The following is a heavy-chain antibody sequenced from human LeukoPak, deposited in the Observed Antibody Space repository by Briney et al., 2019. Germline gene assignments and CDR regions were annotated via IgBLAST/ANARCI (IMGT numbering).Heavy chain of an antibody. CDR1: GYSFTNYW. Sequence: GESLNISCRVSGYSFTNYWIGWVRQMPGQGLEWMGIIYTGDSDTRYSPSFQGQVIISVDKSISTAYLQWRSLKASDTAIYYCARPITGAGTDLGYWGQGTLVTVSS. CDR3: ARPITGAGTDLGY. CDR2: IYTGDSDT. D-gene: IGHD6-13*01. J-gene: IGHJ4*02. V-gene: IGHV5-51*01.